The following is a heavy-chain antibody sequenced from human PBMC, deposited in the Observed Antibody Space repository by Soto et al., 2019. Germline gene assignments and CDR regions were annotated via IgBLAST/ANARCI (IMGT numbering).Heavy chain of an antibody. CDR2: ISYDGSNK. D-gene: IGHD4-17*01. V-gene: IGHV3-30-3*01. CDR3: ARGPHSHDYGDYGIYY. Sequence: GGSLRLSCAASGFTFSSYAMHWVRQAPGKGLEWVAVISYDGSNKYYADSVKGRFTISRDNSKNTLYLQMNSLRAEDTAVYYCARGPHSHDYGDYGIYYWGQGTLVTVSS. J-gene: IGHJ4*02. CDR1: GFTFSSYA.